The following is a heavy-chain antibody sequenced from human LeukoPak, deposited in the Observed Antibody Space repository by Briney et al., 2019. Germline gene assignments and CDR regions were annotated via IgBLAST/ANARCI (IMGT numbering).Heavy chain of an antibody. Sequence: ASVKVSCKGSGYTFTSYYMHWVRQAPGQGLEWMGIINPSGGSTSYAQKFQGRVTMTRDTSTSTVYMELSSLRSEDTAVYYCARATGPRASFDYWGQGTLVTVSS. CDR1: GYTFTSYY. CDR2: INPSGGST. CDR3: ARATGPRASFDY. J-gene: IGHJ4*02. V-gene: IGHV1-46*01.